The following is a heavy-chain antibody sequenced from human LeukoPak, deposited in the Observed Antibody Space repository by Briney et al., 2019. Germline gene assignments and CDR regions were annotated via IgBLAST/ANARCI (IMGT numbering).Heavy chain of an antibody. D-gene: IGHD3-3*01. CDR1: GFTFSSYA. CDR3: ARPTGDFWSGYYPYYYYYGMDV. Sequence: PGGSLRLSCAVSGFTFSSYAISWVRQAPGKGLEWVSGISSSGGNTEYADSVKGRFTISRDNSKNTLYLQMNSLRAEDTAVYYCARPTGDFWSGYYPYYYYYGMDVWGQGTTVTVSS. CDR2: ISSSGGNT. V-gene: IGHV3-23*01. J-gene: IGHJ6*02.